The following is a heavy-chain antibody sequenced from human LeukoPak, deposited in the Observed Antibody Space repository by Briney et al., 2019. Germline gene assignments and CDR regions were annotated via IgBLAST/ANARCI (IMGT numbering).Heavy chain of an antibody. CDR2: ISSSSSYI. D-gene: IGHD3-9*01. Sequence: PGGSLRLSCAASGFTFSSYNMNWVRQAPGKGLEWVSSISSSSSYIYYANSVEGRFTISRDNAKNSLYLQMNSLRAEDTAMYYCASGAWFFDYWGQGTLVTVSS. V-gene: IGHV3-21*01. CDR3: ASGAWFFDY. J-gene: IGHJ4*02. CDR1: GFTFSSYN.